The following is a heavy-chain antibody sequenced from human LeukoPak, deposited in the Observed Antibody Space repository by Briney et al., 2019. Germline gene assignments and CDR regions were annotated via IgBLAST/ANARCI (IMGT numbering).Heavy chain of an antibody. CDR3: AKSKGYSYGFLNYYFDY. D-gene: IGHD5-18*01. CDR1: GFSFSRYA. J-gene: IGHJ4*02. V-gene: IGHV3-23*01. Sequence: GGSLRLSCTVSGFSFSRYAMTWVRQAPGRGLEWVSAISGSGGSTNYADSVKGRFTISRDNSKNTLYLQMNSLRAEDTAVYYCAKSKGYSYGFLNYYFDYWGQGTLVTVSS. CDR2: ISGSGGST.